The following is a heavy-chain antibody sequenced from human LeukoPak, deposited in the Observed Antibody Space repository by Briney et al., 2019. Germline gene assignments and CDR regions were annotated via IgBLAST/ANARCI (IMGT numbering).Heavy chain of an antibody. J-gene: IGHJ4*02. V-gene: IGHV3-9*03. D-gene: IGHD3-22*01. Sequence: PGGSLRLSCAASGFTFDDYAMHWVRQAPGKGLEWVSGISWNSGSIGYADSVKGRFTISRDNAKNSLYLQMNSLRAEDMALYYCAKGGDDSSGYSYYFDYWDQGTLVTVSS. CDR1: GFTFDDYA. CDR3: AKGGDDSSGYSYYFDY. CDR2: ISWNSGSI.